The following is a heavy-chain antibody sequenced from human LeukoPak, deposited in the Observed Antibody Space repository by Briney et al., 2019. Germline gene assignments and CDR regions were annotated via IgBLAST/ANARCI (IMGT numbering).Heavy chain of an antibody. CDR1: GFTFSIYS. D-gene: IGHD4-17*01. Sequence: GSLRLSCAASGFTFSIYSMNWVRQAPGKGLEWVSSISYSSGHIYYADSVKGRFTISRDNAKNSLYLQMNSLRADDTAVYYCARDVAVTTYSRYAFDIWGQGTMVTVSS. J-gene: IGHJ3*02. CDR3: ARDVAVTTYSRYAFDI. V-gene: IGHV3-21*01. CDR2: ISYSSGHI.